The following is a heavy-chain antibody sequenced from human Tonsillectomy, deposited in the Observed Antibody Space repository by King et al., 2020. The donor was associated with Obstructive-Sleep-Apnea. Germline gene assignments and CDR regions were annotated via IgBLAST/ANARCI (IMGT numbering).Heavy chain of an antibody. V-gene: IGHV3-30*14. J-gene: IGHJ4*02. D-gene: IGHD4-17*01. CDR3: ASLTTVIDGDY. CDR1: GFTFNTFA. CDR2: ISKDGRNT. Sequence: VQLVESGGGVVQPGRSLRLSCAASGFTFNTFAMHWVRQPPGKGLEWVALISKDGRNTYHADSVKGRFTISRDNSRNTLFLQLNSLRGDDTGLYFCASLTTVIDGDYWGQGTLVTVSS.